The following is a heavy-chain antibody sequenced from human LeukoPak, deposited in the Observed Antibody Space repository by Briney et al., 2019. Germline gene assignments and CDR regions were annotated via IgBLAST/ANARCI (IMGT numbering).Heavy chain of an antibody. J-gene: IGHJ4*02. D-gene: IGHD3-10*01. CDR3: AKDRGIISDY. V-gene: IGHV4-59*01. CDR1: GGSISSYY. Sequence: SETLSLTCTVSGGSISSYYWSWIRQPPGKGLEWIGLIHYTGTTNYNPSLKSRVTISGDTSKKQFSLKLTSVTAADTAVYYCAKDRGIISDYWGQGTLVTVSS. CDR2: IHYTGTT.